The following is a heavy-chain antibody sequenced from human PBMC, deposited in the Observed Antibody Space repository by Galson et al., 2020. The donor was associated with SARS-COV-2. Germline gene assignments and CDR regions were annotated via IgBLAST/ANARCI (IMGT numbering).Heavy chain of an antibody. V-gene: IGHV3-21*01. CDR3: ARDRGITGTTSGDY. D-gene: IGHD1-20*01. J-gene: IGHJ4*02. CDR1: GFTFSSYT. CDR2: FSSSSSYI. Sequence: GGSLRLSCAPSGFTFSSYTLNWVPQAPGKGLEWVPSFSSSSSYISYANSVKGRLTISRDNAKNSLYLQMNSLRAEDTAVYYCARDRGITGTTSGDYWGQGTLVTVSS.